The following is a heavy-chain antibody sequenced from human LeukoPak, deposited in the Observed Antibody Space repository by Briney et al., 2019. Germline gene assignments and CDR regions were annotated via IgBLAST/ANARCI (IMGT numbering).Heavy chain of an antibody. J-gene: IGHJ3*02. Sequence: GGSLRLSCAASGFTFSSYGMHWARQAPGKGLEWVAFIRYDGSNKYYADSVKGRFTISRDNSKNTLYLQMNSLRAEDTAVYYCAKLLVTYYYDSSGYADAFDIWGQGTMVTVSS. CDR2: IRYDGSNK. V-gene: IGHV3-30*02. CDR3: AKLLVTYYYDSSGYADAFDI. D-gene: IGHD3-22*01. CDR1: GFTFSSYG.